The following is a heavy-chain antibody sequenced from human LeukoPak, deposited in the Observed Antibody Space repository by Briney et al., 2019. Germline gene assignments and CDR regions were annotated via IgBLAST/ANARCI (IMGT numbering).Heavy chain of an antibody. CDR2: IYHSGST. V-gene: IGHV4-30-2*01. D-gene: IGHD2-21*02. Sequence: SETLSLTCAVSGGSISSGGYSWSWIRQPPGKGLEWIGYIYHSGSTYYNPSLKSRVTISVDRSKNQFSLKLSSVTAADTAVYYCARGTSGGDGDPWFDPWGQGTLVTVSS. CDR3: ARGTSGGDGDPWFDP. CDR1: GGSISSGGYS. J-gene: IGHJ5*02.